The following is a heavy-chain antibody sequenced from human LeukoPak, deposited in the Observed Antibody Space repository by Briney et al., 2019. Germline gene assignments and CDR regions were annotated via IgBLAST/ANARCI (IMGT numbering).Heavy chain of an antibody. CDR3: ARHLDGDRYYYYYGMDV. CDR2: IYYSGST. Sequence: SETLSLTCTVSGDSISSSSYYWGWIRQPPGKGLEWIGNIYYSGSTYYNPSLKSRVTISVDTSEIQFSLKLSSVTAADTAVYYCARHLDGDRYYYYYGMDVWGQGTTVSVSS. CDR1: GDSISSSSYY. V-gene: IGHV4-39*01. J-gene: IGHJ6*02. D-gene: IGHD4-17*01.